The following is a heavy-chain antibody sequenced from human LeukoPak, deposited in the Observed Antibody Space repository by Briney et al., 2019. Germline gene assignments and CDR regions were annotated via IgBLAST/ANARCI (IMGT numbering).Heavy chain of an antibody. CDR2: IYYSGST. CDR3: ARVDCSGSSCYAFDI. Sequence: PSETLSLTCTVSGGSVSSGSYYWNWIRQPPGKVLEWIGYIYYSGSTNYNPSLKSRVTISVDTSKNQFSLKLSSVTAADTAVYYCARVDCSGSSCYAFDIWGQGTMVTVSS. J-gene: IGHJ3*02. D-gene: IGHD2-15*01. CDR1: GGSVSSGSYY. V-gene: IGHV4-61*01.